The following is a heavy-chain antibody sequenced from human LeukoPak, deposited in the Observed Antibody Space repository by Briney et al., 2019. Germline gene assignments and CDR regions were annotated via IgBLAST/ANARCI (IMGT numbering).Heavy chain of an antibody. Sequence: SVKVSCKASVYTFINHAIHWVRQAPAQRREWIGWISIGNCNTEYSHSFDARITITRDTSPTTAYMHPNSLICDCRAMYYCARRSGRSFDYWGQGTLVTVSS. D-gene: IGHD3-10*01. CDR3: ARRSGRSFDY. V-gene: IGHV1-3*04. CDR2: ISIGNCNT. CDR1: VYTFINHA. J-gene: IGHJ4*02.